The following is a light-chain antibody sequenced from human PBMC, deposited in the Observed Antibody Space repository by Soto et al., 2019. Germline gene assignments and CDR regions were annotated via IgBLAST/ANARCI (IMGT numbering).Light chain of an antibody. CDR1: QDISNY. CDR2: DAS. V-gene: IGKV1-33*01. CDR3: QGG. J-gene: IGKJ3*01. Sequence: DIQMTQSPSSLSASVGDRVTITCQASQDISNYLNWYQQKPGKAPKLLIYDASNLETGVPSRFSGSGSGTDFTFTISSLQPEDIATYYCQGGFGPGTKVDIK.